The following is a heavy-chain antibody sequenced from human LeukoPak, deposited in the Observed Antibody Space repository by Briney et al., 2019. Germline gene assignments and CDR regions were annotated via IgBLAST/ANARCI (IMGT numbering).Heavy chain of an antibody. CDR3: ARGDSSNWDHYFAY. D-gene: IGHD6-13*01. CDR1: GYSISSGYY. J-gene: IGHJ4*02. V-gene: IGHV4-38-2*02. CDR2: IYHSGST. Sequence: SQTLSLTXTVSGYSISSGYYWGWIRPPLGKGLEWIGSIYHSGSTYYNPSLKSRVTISVDTSKNQFSLKLSSVTAADTAVYYCARGDSSNWDHYFAYWGQGTLVTVSS.